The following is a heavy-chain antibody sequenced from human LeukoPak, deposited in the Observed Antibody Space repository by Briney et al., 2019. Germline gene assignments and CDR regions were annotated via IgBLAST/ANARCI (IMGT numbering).Heavy chain of an antibody. J-gene: IGHJ4*02. V-gene: IGHV3-30*03. CDR3: ARDLGY. CDR2: ISYDGSNK. CDR1: GFTFSSYS. Sequence: PGGSLRLSCAASGFTFSSYSMNWVRQAPGKGLEWVAVISYDGSNKYYADSVKGRFTISRDNSKNTLYLQMNSLRAEDTAMYYCARDLGYWGQGTLVTVSS.